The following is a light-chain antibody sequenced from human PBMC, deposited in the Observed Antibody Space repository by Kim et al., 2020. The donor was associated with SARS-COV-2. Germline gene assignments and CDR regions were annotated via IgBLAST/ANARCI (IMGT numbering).Light chain of an antibody. CDR3: QQYNNWGT. Sequence: LSVSAGERATLSGRASQSVSSNLAWYQQKPGQAPRLRIYGASTRATGIPARFSGSGSGTEFTLTISSLQSEDLAVYYWQQYNNWGTFGQGTKLEI. CDR1: QSVSSN. V-gene: IGKV3-15*01. CDR2: GAS. J-gene: IGKJ2*02.